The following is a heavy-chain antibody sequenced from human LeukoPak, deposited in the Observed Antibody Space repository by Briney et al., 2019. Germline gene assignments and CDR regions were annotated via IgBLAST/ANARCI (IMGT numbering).Heavy chain of an antibody. CDR2: MNPNSGNT. CDR3: ARGRIARESYNWFDP. D-gene: IGHD6-13*01. Sequence: ASVKVSCKASGGTFSSYAISWVRQAPGQGLEWMGWMNPNSGNTGYAQKFQGRVTITRNTSISTAYMELSSLRSEDTAVYYCARGRIARESYNWFDPWGQGTLVTVSS. J-gene: IGHJ5*02. CDR1: GGTFSSYA. V-gene: IGHV1-8*03.